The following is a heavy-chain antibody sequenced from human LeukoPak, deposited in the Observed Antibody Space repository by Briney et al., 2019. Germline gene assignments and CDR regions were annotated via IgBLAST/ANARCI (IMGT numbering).Heavy chain of an antibody. CDR1: GYTFTDYY. D-gene: IGHD1-26*01. J-gene: IGHJ4*02. CDR3: ARGTSGSYYCLDY. V-gene: IGHV1-2*02. CDR2: INPNSGGT. Sequence: ASVKVSCKASGYTFTDYYLHWVRQAPGQGLEWIGWINPNSGGTNYAQKFQGRVTMTRDTSISTAYMELSRLRSDDTAVYYCARGTSGSYYCLDYWGQGTLVTVSS.